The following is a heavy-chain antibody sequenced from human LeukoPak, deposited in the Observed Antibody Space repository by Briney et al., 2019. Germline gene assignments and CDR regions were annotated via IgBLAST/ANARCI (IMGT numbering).Heavy chain of an antibody. V-gene: IGHV1-46*01. CDR3: AREGGSYAHDY. J-gene: IGHJ4*02. Sequence: ASVKVSCKASGYTFTSYYMHWVRQAPGQGLEWMGIINPSGGSTSYAQKFQGRVTMARDTSTSTVYMELSSLRSEDTAVYYCAREGGSYAHDYWGQGTLVTVSS. D-gene: IGHD1-26*01. CDR2: INPSGGST. CDR1: GYTFTSYY.